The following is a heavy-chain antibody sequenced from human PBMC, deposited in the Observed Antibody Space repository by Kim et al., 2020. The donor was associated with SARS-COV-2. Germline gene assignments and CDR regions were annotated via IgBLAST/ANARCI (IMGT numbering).Heavy chain of an antibody. Sequence: ADSVKGRSPISRDNGKNSLYLQMTSLRAEDTAVYYCARAYSSGWAYFDYWGQGTLVTVSS. CDR3: ARAYSSGWAYFDY. J-gene: IGHJ4*02. D-gene: IGHD6-19*01. V-gene: IGHV3-21*01.